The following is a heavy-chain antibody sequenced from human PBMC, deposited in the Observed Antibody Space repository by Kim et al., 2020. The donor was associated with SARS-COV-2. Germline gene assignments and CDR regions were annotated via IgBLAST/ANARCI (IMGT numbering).Heavy chain of an antibody. CDR3: AKDTAGSSGWFEYFEN. J-gene: IGHJ1*01. D-gene: IGHD6-19*01. V-gene: IGHV3-23*01. CDR1: GFTFSNYA. Sequence: GGSLRLSCAASGFTFSNYAMHWVRQAPGKGLEWVAGIRGGGGSTSYADSVKGRFTISRDNSKNTLYLPMNNLRADDTAIYYCAKDTAGSSGWFEYFENWGQGSLVTVSS. CDR2: IRGGGGST.